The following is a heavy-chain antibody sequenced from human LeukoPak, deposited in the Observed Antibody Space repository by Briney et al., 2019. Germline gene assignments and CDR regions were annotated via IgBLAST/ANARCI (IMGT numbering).Heavy chain of an antibody. CDR3: ARGAATHDAFDI. V-gene: IGHV3-30-3*01. CDR2: ISYDGSNK. J-gene: IGHJ3*02. D-gene: IGHD6-13*01. Sequence: GRSLRLSCAASGFTFSSYAMHWVRQAPGKGLEWVAVISYDGSNKYYADSVKGRFTISRDNSKNTLYLQMNSLRAEDTAVYYCARGAATHDAFDIWDQGTMVTVSS. CDR1: GFTFSSYA.